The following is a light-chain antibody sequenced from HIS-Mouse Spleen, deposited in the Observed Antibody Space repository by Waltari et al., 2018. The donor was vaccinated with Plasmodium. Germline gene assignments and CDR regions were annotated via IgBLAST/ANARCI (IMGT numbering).Light chain of an antibody. Sequence: QSALTQPRSVSGSPGQSVTISCTGTSSDVGGYNYVYWYQQPPGQAPKLMIYDVSKRPSGVPDRFSGSKSGNTASLTISGLQAEDEADYYCCSYAGSYTLVFGGGTKLTVL. V-gene: IGLV2-11*01. J-gene: IGLJ2*01. CDR2: DVS. CDR3: CSYAGSYTLV. CDR1: SSDVGGYNY.